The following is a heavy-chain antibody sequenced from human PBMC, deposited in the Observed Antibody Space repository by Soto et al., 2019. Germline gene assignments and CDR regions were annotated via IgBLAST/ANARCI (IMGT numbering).Heavy chain of an antibody. CDR1: GFPFSHYA. D-gene: IGHD3-22*01. V-gene: IGHV3-48*03. CDR2: ISSTGYTI. Sequence: VQLLESGGGLVQPGGSVRLSCAASGFPFSHYAMSWVRQAPGKGLEWVSYISSTGYTIYYADSVKGRFTISRDNAKNALYLEMNSLRAEDTAVYFCARPRDDSGAYEYWGHGTRVTVSA. J-gene: IGHJ4*01. CDR3: ARPRDDSGAYEY.